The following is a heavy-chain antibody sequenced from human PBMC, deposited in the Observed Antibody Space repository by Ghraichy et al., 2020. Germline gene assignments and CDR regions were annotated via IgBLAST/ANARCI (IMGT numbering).Heavy chain of an antibody. J-gene: IGHJ4*02. CDR3: ARQGPYYYDSSGYPGTFDY. CDR2: IYYSGST. V-gene: IGHV4-59*01. Sequence: SETLSLTCTVSGGSISSYYWSWIRQPPGKGLEWIGYIYYSGSTNYNPSLKSRVTISVDTSKNQFSLKLSSVTDADTAVYYCARQGPYYYDSSGYPGTFDYWGQGTLVTVSS. D-gene: IGHD3-22*01. CDR1: GGSISSYY.